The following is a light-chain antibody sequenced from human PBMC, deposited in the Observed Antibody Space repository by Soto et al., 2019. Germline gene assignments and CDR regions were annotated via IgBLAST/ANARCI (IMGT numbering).Light chain of an antibody. CDR2: KVS. CDR3: MQGTHWRPYT. CDR1: QSLAYSDGNAY. J-gene: IGKJ2*01. V-gene: IGKV2-30*01. Sequence: DVVMTQSPLSLPVTLGQPASISCRSSQSLAYSDGNAYLNWFHQRPGQSPRRLIYKVSYRDSGVPDRFRGSGSGTDFTLKISRVEAEDVGVYYCMQGTHWRPYTFGQGTKLEIK.